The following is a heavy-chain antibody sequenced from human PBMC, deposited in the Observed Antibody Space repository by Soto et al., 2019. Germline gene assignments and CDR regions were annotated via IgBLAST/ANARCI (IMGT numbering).Heavy chain of an antibody. J-gene: IGHJ5*02. CDR1: GFTFSSYA. D-gene: IGHD3-22*01. V-gene: IGHV3-30-3*01. CDR3: ARYYYDSSGYYFPLDP. CDR2: ISYDGSNK. Sequence: PGGSLRLSCAASGFTFSSYAMHWVRQAPGKGLEWVPVISYDGSNKYYADSVKGRFTISRDNSKNTLYLQMNSLRAEDTAVYYCARYYYDSSGYYFPLDPWGQGT.